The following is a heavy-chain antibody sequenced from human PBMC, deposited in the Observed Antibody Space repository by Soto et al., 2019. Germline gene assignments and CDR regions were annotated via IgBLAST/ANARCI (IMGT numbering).Heavy chain of an antibody. CDR2: LIPVFQTA. V-gene: IGHV1-69*01. D-gene: IGHD3-22*01. CDR3: ARGGSGYTWFNEF. J-gene: IGHJ4*02. Sequence: QEQLVQSGAEVKKPGSSVKVSCKASGGLFSSYPISWVRQVPGQGLEWMGGLIPVFQTAYYTQRFQGRVTITVDESTNTAYMELRSLRSEDTAIYYCARGGSGYTWFNEFWGQGTLVTVSS. CDR1: GGLFSSYP.